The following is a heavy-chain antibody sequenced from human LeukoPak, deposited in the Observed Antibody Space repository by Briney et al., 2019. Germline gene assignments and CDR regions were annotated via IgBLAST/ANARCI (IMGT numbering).Heavy chain of an antibody. Sequence: SETLSLTCAVYGGSFSGYYWSWIRQPPGKGLEWIGEIYHSGSTNYNPSLKSRVTMSVDMSKNQFSLKLNSVTAADTAVYFCAGGDSSSWYRFFDYWGQGILVTVSS. CDR3: AGGDSSSWYRFFDY. CDR1: GGSFSGYY. D-gene: IGHD6-13*01. V-gene: IGHV4-34*01. CDR2: IYHSGST. J-gene: IGHJ4*02.